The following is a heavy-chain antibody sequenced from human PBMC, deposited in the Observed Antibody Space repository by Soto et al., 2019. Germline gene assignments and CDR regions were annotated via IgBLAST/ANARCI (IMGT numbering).Heavy chain of an antibody. CDR2: ISGSGGST. CDR1: GFTFSSYA. D-gene: IGHD6-13*01. Sequence: GGSLRLSCAASGFTFSSYAMSWVRQAPGKGLEWVSAISGSGGSTYYADSVKGRFTISRDNSKTTLYLQMNSLRAEDTAVYYCAKDRAYGSSLGYWGQGTLVTVSS. V-gene: IGHV3-23*01. J-gene: IGHJ4*02. CDR3: AKDRAYGSSLGY.